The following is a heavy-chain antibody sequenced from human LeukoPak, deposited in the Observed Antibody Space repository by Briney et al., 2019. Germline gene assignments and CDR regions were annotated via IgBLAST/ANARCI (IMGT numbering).Heavy chain of an antibody. CDR1: GFTVSSNY. CDR3: ARGRKYCSSTSSCYAGDFDY. J-gene: IGHJ4*02. Sequence: GGSLRLSCAVSGFTVSSNYMTWVRQAPGKGLEWVSVIYSGDNTYYADSVKGRFTISRDNSKNTLYLQMNSLRAEDTAVYYCARGRKYCSSTSSCYAGDFDYWGQGTLVTVSS. CDR2: IYSGDNT. V-gene: IGHV3-66*01. D-gene: IGHD2-2*01.